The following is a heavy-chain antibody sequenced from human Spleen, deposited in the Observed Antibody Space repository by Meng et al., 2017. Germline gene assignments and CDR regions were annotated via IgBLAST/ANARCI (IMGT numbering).Heavy chain of an antibody. CDR1: GYNFPDYW. V-gene: IGHV1-2*06. CDR3: ARVSYSSSSKSGFDY. CDR2: IDPKSGDT. D-gene: IGHD6-6*01. Sequence: ASVKVSCKPSGYNFPDYWLHWVRRAPGQGLEWMGRIDPKSGDTHYAQRFQGRVTITADKSTSTAYMELSSLRSEDTAVYYCARVSYSSSSKSGFDYWGQGTLVTVSS. J-gene: IGHJ4*02.